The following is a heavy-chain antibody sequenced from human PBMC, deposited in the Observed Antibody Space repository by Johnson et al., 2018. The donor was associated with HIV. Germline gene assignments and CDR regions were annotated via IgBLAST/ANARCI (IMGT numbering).Heavy chain of an antibody. V-gene: IGHV3-30*04. J-gene: IGHJ3*02. Sequence: QVLLVESGGGVVQPGRSLRLSCAASGFTFSSYAMHWVRQAPGKGLEWVAVISYAGSNKYYADSVKGRFTISRDNSKNTLYLQMNSLRAEDTAVYYCAKEGDNYGGNWEAFDIWGQGTMVTVSS. CDR3: AKEGDNYGGNWEAFDI. D-gene: IGHD4-23*01. CDR1: GFTFSSYA. CDR2: ISYAGSNK.